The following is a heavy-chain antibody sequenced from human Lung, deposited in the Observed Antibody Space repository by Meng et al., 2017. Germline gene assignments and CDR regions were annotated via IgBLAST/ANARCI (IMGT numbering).Heavy chain of an antibody. D-gene: IGHD3-9*01. CDR2: INTDASIT. Sequence: GGSLRLSCAASGFTFSSYNMHWVRQTPGEGLVWVSRINTDASITTYADYVKGRFTISREDAKKTVYLQMNSLRAEDTAGYYCARDADWVIFDHWGQGALVTVSS. CDR3: ARDADWVIFDH. CDR1: GFTFSSYN. V-gene: IGHV3-74*03. J-gene: IGHJ4*02.